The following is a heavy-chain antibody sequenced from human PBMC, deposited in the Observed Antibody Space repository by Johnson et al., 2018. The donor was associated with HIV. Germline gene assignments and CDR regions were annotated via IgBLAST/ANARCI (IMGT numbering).Heavy chain of an antibody. CDR2: INWNGGST. CDR3: ARGCRSSSSSLKCSFDI. D-gene: IGHD6-13*01. CDR1: GFTFDDYG. J-gene: IGHJ3*02. Sequence: VQLVESGGGVVRPGGSLRLSCAASGFTFDDYGMSWVRQAPGKWLEWVSGINWNGGSTGYADSVKGRFTISRDNAKNSLYLQMNSLRDEDTALYLCARGCRSSSSSLKCSFDIWGQGTMVTVSS. V-gene: IGHV3-20*04.